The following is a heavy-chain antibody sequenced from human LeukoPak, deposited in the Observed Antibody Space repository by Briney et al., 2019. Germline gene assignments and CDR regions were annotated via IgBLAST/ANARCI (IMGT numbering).Heavy chain of an antibody. CDR1: GYTLAELS. V-gene: IGHV1-24*01. Sequence: ASVKVSCKVSGYTLAELSMHWVRQAPGKGLEWMGGFDPEDGETIYAQKFQGRVTMTEDTSTDTAYMELSSLRSEDTAVYYCATFPLDTAMAEHYWGQGTLVTVSS. D-gene: IGHD5-18*01. CDR2: FDPEDGET. J-gene: IGHJ4*02. CDR3: ATFPLDTAMAEHY.